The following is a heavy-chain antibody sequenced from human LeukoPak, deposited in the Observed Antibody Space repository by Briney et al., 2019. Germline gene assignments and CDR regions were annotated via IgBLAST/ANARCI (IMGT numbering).Heavy chain of an antibody. CDR1: GYTFTSYG. CDR3: ARREYYYDSSGYNANDAFDI. CDR2: ISAYNGNT. V-gene: IGHV1-18*01. J-gene: IGHJ3*02. D-gene: IGHD3-22*01. Sequence: GASVKVSCKASGYTFTSYGISWVRRAPGQGLEWMGWISAYNGNTNYAQKLQGRVTMTTDTSTSTAYMELRSLRSDDTAVYYCARREYYYDSSGYNANDAFDIWGQGTMVTVSS.